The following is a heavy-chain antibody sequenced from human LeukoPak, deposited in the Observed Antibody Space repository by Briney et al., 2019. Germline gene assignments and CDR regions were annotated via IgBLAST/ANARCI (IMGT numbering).Heavy chain of an antibody. D-gene: IGHD2-15*01. CDR2: TSYTGYI. CDR3: ARAGSSSWYTLAADS. Sequence: PSETLPLTCTVSGGSITGYYWSWIRQPPGKGLEWIAYTSYTGYINYNPSLKSRVTISLDTSKNQFTLKLNSVTAADTAVYFCARAGSSSWYTLAADSWGQGTLVTVSS. V-gene: IGHV4-59*01. J-gene: IGHJ5*01. CDR1: GGSITGYY.